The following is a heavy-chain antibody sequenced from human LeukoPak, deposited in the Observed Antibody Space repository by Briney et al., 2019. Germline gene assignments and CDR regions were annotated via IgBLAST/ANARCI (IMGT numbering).Heavy chain of an antibody. V-gene: IGHV4-39*01. Sequence: SETLSLTCTVSGGSISSSSYYWGWVRQPPGKGLEWIGSIYYSGSTYYNPSLKSRVTISVDTSNNQFSLKLSSVTAADTAVYYCARQYGLWSGSWLDPWGQGTLVTVSS. J-gene: IGHJ5*02. D-gene: IGHD3-3*01. CDR1: GGSISSSSYY. CDR3: ARQYGLWSGSWLDP. CDR2: IYYSGST.